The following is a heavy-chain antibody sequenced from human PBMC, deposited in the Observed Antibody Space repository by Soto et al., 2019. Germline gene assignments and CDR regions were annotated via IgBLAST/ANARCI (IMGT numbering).Heavy chain of an antibody. CDR2: ISGSGGST. D-gene: IGHD1-1*01. Sequence: PGGSLRLSCAASGFTFSSYAMSWVRQAPGKGLERVSAISGSGGSTYYADSVKGRFTISRDNSKNTLYLQMNSLRAEDTAVYYCAKSLLPTTYYYMDVWGKGTTVTVSS. V-gene: IGHV3-23*01. CDR1: GFTFSSYA. J-gene: IGHJ6*03. CDR3: AKSLLPTTYYYMDV.